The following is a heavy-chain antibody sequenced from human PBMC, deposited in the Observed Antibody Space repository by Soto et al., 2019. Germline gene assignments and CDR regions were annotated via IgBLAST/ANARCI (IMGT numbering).Heavy chain of an antibody. Sequence: QVQLQESGPGLVKPSQTLSLTCTVSGGSISSGDYYWSWIRQPPGKGLEWIGYIYYSGSTYYNPSLKSPVTSSVATSMYQFSLKLSSVTAADTAVYYCARGRYYEGSGYLPLLVYFDYWGQGTLVTVSS. CDR3: ARGRYYEGSGYLPLLVYFDY. J-gene: IGHJ4*02. CDR1: GGSISSGDYY. D-gene: IGHD3-22*01. V-gene: IGHV4-30-4*01. CDR2: IYYSGST.